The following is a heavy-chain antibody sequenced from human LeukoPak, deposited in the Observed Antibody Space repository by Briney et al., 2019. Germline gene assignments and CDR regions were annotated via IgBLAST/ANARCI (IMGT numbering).Heavy chain of an antibody. CDR2: MNPNSGNT. J-gene: IGHJ4*02. D-gene: IGHD2-2*02. CDR1: GYTFTSYD. CDR3: ARGRQLLYPKDFDY. Sequence: ASVKVSRKASGYTFTSYDINWVRQATGQGLEWMGWMNPNSGNTGYAQKFQGRVTMTRNTSISTAYMELSSLRSEDTAVYYCARGRQLLYPKDFDYWGQGTLATVSS. V-gene: IGHV1-8*01.